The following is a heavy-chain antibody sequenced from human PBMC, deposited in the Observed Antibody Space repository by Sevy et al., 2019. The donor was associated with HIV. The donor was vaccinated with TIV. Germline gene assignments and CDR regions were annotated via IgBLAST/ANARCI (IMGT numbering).Heavy chain of an antibody. D-gene: IGHD3-22*01. Sequence: ASVKVSCKVSGYTLTELAMHWVRQGPGKGLEWMGSFDPEDEETIYAQKFQGRVTMTEDTSTETAYMELSSLRSEDTAVYYCATTKDYYESSGDPFDYWGQGSLVTVSS. CDR1: GYTLTELA. CDR2: FDPEDEET. V-gene: IGHV1-24*01. CDR3: ATTKDYYESSGDPFDY. J-gene: IGHJ4*02.